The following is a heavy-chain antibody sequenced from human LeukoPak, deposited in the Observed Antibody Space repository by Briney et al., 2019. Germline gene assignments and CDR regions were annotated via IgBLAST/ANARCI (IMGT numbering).Heavy chain of an antibody. CDR3: ARGGAFMDV. CDR2: ISAYNGNT. D-gene: IGHD1-26*01. J-gene: IGHJ6*03. CDR1: GYTFTSYG. V-gene: IGHV1-18*01. Sequence: ASVKVSCKASGYTFTSYGISWVRQAPGQGLEWMGWISAYNGNTNYAQKFQGRVTMTRNTSISTAYMELSSLRSEDTAVYYCARGGAFMDVWGKGTTVTISS.